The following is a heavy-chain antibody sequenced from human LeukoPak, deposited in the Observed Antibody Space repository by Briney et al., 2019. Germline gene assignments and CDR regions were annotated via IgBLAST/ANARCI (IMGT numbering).Heavy chain of an antibody. CDR1: GGSMTKYY. CDR3: ARRAGSGSSDYYFDY. CDR2: IYYSGST. V-gene: IGHV4-59*01. Sequence: SETLSLTCTVSGGSMTKYYWNWIRQPPGKGLEWIGHIYYSGSTTYNPSLKSRVTISVDTSKNQFSLKLNSVTAADTAVYYCARRAGSGSSDYYFDYWGQGALVTVSS. J-gene: IGHJ4*02. D-gene: IGHD3-10*01.